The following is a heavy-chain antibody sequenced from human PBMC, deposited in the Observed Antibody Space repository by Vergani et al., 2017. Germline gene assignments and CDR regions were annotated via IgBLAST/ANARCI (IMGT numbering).Heavy chain of an antibody. CDR3: ARSMGGSGSFTNYYYYYYMDV. D-gene: IGHD3-10*01. Sequence: QVQLQESGPGLVKPSETLSLTCTVSGGSISSYYWSWIRQPAGKGLEWIGRIYTSGSTNYNPSLKSRVTMSVDTSKNQFSLKLGAVTAADTAVYYCARSMGGSGSFTNYYYYYYMDVWGKGTTVTVSS. J-gene: IGHJ6*03. CDR1: GGSISSYY. V-gene: IGHV4-4*07. CDR2: IYTSGST.